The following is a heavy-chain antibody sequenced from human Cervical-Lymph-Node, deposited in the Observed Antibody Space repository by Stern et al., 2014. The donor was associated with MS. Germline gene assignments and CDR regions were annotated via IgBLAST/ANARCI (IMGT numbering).Heavy chain of an antibody. CDR1: GYNFLDHA. Sequence: VQLVQSGAEVKKPGASMTLSCKTSGYNFLDHAIHWVRQAPGQRLEWMGWINGGPGTTKYSQKFQGRVSFTRDKAASAAYMNLSSLSPDDTAVYCCARQPDYSDFLDFWGQGTLVTVSS. J-gene: IGHJ4*02. V-gene: IGHV1-3*01. D-gene: IGHD4-11*01. CDR3: ARQPDYSDFLDF. CDR2: INGGPGTT.